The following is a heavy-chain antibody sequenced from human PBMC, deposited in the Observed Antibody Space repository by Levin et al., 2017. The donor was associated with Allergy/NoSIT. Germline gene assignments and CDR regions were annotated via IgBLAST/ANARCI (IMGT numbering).Heavy chain of an antibody. J-gene: IGHJ4*01. CDR2: IFHSEDS. Sequence: AGGSLRLSCAVYGGSFSGHYWTWIRQPPGKGLEWIGEIFHSEDSNYIPSHYNPSLKSRVTISLDTSKNQFSLKLSSVTAADTAVYYCARGLRGGPFDCWGHGTLLTVSS. CDR1: GGSFSGHY. V-gene: IGHV4-34*01. CDR3: ARGLRGGPFDC. D-gene: IGHD4-17*01.